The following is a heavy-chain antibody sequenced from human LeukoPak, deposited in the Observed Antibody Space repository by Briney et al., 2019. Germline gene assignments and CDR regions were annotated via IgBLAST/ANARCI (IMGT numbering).Heavy chain of an antibody. D-gene: IGHD3-3*01. J-gene: IGHJ5*02. CDR2: INPSGGST. CDR3: ARENTYDFWSGHNWFDP. CDR1: GYTFTDYY. V-gene: IGHV1-46*03. Sequence: GASVKVSCKASGYTFTDYYMHWVRQAPGQGLEWMGIINPSGGSTSYAQKFQGRVTMTRDTSTSTVYMELSSLRSEDTAVYYCARENTYDFWSGHNWFDPWGQGTLVTVSS.